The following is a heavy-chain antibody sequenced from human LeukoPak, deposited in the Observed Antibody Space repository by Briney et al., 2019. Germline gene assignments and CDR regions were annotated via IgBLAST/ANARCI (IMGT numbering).Heavy chain of an antibody. CDR2: INHSGST. CDR3: ARYDVWGTYRAFDY. CDR1: GGSFSGYY. J-gene: IGHJ4*02. Sequence: SETLSLTCAVYGGSFSGYYWSWIRQPPGKGLEWIGEINHSGSTNYNPSLKSRVTISVDTSKNQFSLKLSSVTAADTAVYYCARYDVWGTYRAFDYWGQGTLVTVSS. D-gene: IGHD3-16*02. V-gene: IGHV4-34*01.